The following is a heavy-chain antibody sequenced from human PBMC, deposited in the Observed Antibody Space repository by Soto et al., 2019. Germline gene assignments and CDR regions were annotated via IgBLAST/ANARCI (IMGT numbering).Heavy chain of an antibody. D-gene: IGHD3-10*01. Sequence: QVQLVQSGAEVKKPGASVKVSCKASGYTFTSYAMHWVRQAPGQRLEWMGWINAGNGNTKYSQKFQGRVTITRDTSASTAYMELSSLRSADTAVYYCARDRITMVRGGNWFDPWGQGTLVTVSS. CDR3: ARDRITMVRGGNWFDP. CDR2: INAGNGNT. V-gene: IGHV1-3*01. J-gene: IGHJ5*02. CDR1: GYTFTSYA.